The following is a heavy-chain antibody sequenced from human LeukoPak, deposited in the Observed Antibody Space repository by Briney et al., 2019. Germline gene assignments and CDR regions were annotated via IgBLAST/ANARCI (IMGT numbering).Heavy chain of an antibody. D-gene: IGHD6-19*01. CDR2: IYSGGNT. V-gene: IGHV4-31*03. J-gene: IGHJ4*02. CDR3: SRGAVAGLFDY. Sequence: SETLSLTCTVSGDSIRSGGYYWNWIRQAPGKGLAWLGYIYSGGNTYYNPSLKSRGGISLDKSKSQFSLRLSSVTAADTAMYFCSRGAVAGLFDYWGQGILVTVSS. CDR1: GDSIRSGGYY.